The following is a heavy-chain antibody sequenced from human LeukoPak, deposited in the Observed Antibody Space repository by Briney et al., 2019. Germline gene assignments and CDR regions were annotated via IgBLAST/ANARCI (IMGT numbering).Heavy chain of an antibody. Sequence: GGSLRLSGVGSGFTFSIYTMSWVRQAPGKGLEWVSSITSSSSSIYSADSVKGRLTISRDNAKNSLYLEMNSLRDEDTAVYYCARDLAWGAYWGQGTLVTVSS. V-gene: IGHV3-21*01. D-gene: IGHD4/OR15-4a*01. J-gene: IGHJ4*02. CDR3: ARDLAWGAY. CDR1: GFTFSIYT. CDR2: ITSSSSSI.